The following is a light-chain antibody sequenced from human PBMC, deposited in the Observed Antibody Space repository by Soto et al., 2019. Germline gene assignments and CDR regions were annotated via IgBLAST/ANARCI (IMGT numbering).Light chain of an antibody. CDR3: HQYESWT. J-gene: IGKJ1*01. Sequence: EIVLTQSPGTLSLSPGERATLYCRASLSFHSIYLAWYQQKPGQAPRLLIYGASSRATGIPDRFSGSGSGTDFTLTISRLQPEDFAVYYCHQYESWTFGQGTKVDIK. V-gene: IGKV3-20*01. CDR2: GAS. CDR1: LSFHSIY.